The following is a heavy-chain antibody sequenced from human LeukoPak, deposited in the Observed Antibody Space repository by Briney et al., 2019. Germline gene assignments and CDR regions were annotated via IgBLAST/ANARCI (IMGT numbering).Heavy chain of an antibody. D-gene: IGHD2-2*03. CDR3: ARASWISTADAVR. Sequence: PGGSLRLSCAASGFSFTNYAMSWVRQAPARGPEWLSSMKGGGETFYADSVKGRFTLSRDDSRNTVYLQLNNLRVEDTAIYYCARASWISTADAVRWGQGTQVTVSS. V-gene: IGHV3-23*01. CDR1: GFSFTNYA. CDR2: MKGGGET. J-gene: IGHJ4*02.